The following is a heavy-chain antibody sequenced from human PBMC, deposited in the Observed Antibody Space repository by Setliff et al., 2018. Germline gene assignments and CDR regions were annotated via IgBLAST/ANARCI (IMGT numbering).Heavy chain of an antibody. Sequence: ASVKVSCKASGGTFSSYAISWVRQAPGQGLEWMGGINPSGGATNYAQKFQGRVTMTSDTSTSTVYMQLSSLRFDDTAVYYCARDPGPYYWGQGSLVTVSS. CDR2: INPSGGAT. V-gene: IGHV1-46*01. CDR1: GGTFSSYA. CDR3: ARDPGPYY. J-gene: IGHJ4*02.